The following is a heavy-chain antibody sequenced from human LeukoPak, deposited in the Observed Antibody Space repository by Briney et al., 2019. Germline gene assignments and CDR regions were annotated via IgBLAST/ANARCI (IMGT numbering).Heavy chain of an antibody. D-gene: IGHD3-3*01. J-gene: IGHJ6*02. CDR3: AKEQNVLRFLEWSPPPYGMDV. V-gene: IGHV3-23*01. Sequence: GGPLRLSCAASGFTFSSYAMSWVRQAPGKGLEWVSAISGSGGSTYYADSVKGRFTISRDNSKNTLYLQMNSLRAEDTAVYYCAKEQNVLRFLEWSPPPYGMDVWGQGTTVTVSS. CDR2: ISGSGGST. CDR1: GFTFSSYA.